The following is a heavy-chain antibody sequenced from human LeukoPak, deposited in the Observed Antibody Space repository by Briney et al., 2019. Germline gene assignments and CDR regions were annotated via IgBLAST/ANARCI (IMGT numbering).Heavy chain of an antibody. V-gene: IGHV1-8*01. D-gene: IGHD5-18*01. CDR2: MNPNSGNT. Sequence: ASVKVSCKASGYTFTSYDINWVRQATGQGLEWMGWMNPNSGNTGYAQKFQGRVTMTRNTSISTAYMELSSLRSEDTAVYYCAIYTAMDPADAFDIWGQGTMVTVSS. CDR1: GYTFTSYD. J-gene: IGHJ3*02. CDR3: AIYTAMDPADAFDI.